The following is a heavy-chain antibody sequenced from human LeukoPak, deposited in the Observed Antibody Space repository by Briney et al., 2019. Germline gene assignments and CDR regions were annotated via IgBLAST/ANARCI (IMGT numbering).Heavy chain of an antibody. CDR3: AREPVGATSPYFDY. D-gene: IGHD1-26*01. CDR1: GGTFSSYA. CDR2: IIPIFGTA. Sequence: ASVKVSCKASGGTFSSYAISWVRQAPGQGLEWMGGIIPIFGTANYAQEFQGRVTITADESTSTAYMELSSLRSEDTAVYYCAREPVGATSPYFDYWGQGTLVTVSS. J-gene: IGHJ4*02. V-gene: IGHV1-69*13.